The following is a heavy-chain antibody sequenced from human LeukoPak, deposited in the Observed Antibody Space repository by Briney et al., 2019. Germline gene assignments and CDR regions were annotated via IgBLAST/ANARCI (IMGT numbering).Heavy chain of an antibody. Sequence: GGTLRLSCAASGFTFSSYGMSWVRQAPGKGLEWGSALTRSGGTTYYADSVKGRFTISRDNSKNTVYLQMNSLRAEDTAVYYCAKEAYYYNSMTLFDYWGQGTLVTVSS. CDR3: AKEAYYYNSMTLFDY. V-gene: IGHV3-23*01. CDR2: LTRSGGTT. J-gene: IGHJ4*02. D-gene: IGHD3-10*01. CDR1: GFTFSSYG.